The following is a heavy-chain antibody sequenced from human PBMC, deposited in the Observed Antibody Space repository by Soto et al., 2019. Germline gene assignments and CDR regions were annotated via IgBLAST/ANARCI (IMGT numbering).Heavy chain of an antibody. Sequence: PSETLSLTCTVSGASISSTSYYWGWIRLPPGKGLEWIASMSYSESTYYNPSLKSRVTMTTATSTNTVFLELRSLKSDDTAIYYCARDRLRGYDSSGFYSWGQGTMVTVPS. CDR1: GASISSTSYY. CDR3: ARDRLRGYDSSGFYS. D-gene: IGHD3-22*01. J-gene: IGHJ4*02. CDR2: MSYSEST. V-gene: IGHV4-39*02.